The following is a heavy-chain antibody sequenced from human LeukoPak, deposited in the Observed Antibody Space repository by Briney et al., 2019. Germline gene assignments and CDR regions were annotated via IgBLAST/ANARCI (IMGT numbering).Heavy chain of an antibody. CDR3: ATNTVAGSYYFDY. Sequence: PGGSLRLSCAASGFTFSRYSMNWVRQAPGKGLEWVSFISSSSSYIYYADSVKGRFTISRDNAKNSLYLQMNSLRAEDTAVYYCATNTVAGSYYFDYWGQGTLVTVSS. CDR1: GFTFSRYS. J-gene: IGHJ4*02. V-gene: IGHV3-21*01. D-gene: IGHD6-19*01. CDR2: ISSSSSYI.